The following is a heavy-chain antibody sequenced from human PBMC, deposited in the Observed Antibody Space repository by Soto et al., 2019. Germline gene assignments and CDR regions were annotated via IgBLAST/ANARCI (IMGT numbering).Heavy chain of an antibody. D-gene: IGHD5-18*01. Sequence: QVQLVESGGGVVQPGKSLRLSCAASGFTFSTYGMHWVRQAPGKGLEWVAVIWYDGSNKYHGDSLKGRFTISRDNSKNTLYLQINNRRAEDTAVYYCVRDGALGDTAVVDSWGQGNLVTVSS. CDR3: VRDGALGDTAVVDS. CDR2: IWYDGSNK. CDR1: GFTFSTYG. J-gene: IGHJ4*02. V-gene: IGHV3-33*01.